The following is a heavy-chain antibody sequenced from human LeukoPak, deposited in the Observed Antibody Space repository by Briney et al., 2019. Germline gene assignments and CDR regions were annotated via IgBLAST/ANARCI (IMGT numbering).Heavy chain of an antibody. CDR2: IYYSGST. J-gene: IGHJ4*02. CDR1: GGSVSTTSYY. CDR3: ARGPRWLPYLDY. Sequence: SETLSLTCTVSGGSVSTTSYYWSWIRQPPTKGLEWIGYIYYSGSTNYNPSLKSRVTVSVDTSKNQFSLKLSSVTAADTAVYYCARGPRWLPYLDYWGQGTLVTVSS. V-gene: IGHV4-61*01. D-gene: IGHD5-24*01.